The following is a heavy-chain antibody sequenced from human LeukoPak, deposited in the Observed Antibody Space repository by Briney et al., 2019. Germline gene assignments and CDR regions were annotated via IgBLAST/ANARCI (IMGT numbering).Heavy chain of an antibody. Sequence: SETLSLTCAVYGGSFSGYYWSWIRQPPGKGLEWIGEINHSGSTNYNPSLKSRVTISVDTSKNQFSLKLSSVTAADTAVYYCARDYPAGYWFDPWGQGTLVTVSS. J-gene: IGHJ5*02. V-gene: IGHV4-34*01. D-gene: IGHD6-13*01. CDR1: GGSFSGYY. CDR2: INHSGST. CDR3: ARDYPAGYWFDP.